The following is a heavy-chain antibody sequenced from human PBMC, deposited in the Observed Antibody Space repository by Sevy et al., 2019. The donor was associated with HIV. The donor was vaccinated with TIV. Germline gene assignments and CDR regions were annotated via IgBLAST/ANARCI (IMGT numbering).Heavy chain of an antibody. CDR1: GYTFTGQY. CDR3: SRDLLLRGYSYGCLDY. J-gene: IGHJ4*02. CDR2: INPNSGNT. V-gene: IGHV1-2*02. Sequence: ASVKVSCKASGYTFTGQYIHWVRQAPGQGLEWMGWINPNSGNTNYAQEFQGRVTMTRDTSISTAYMELSGLKSDDTAVYYCSRDLLLRGYSYGCLDYGGQGTLVTVSS. D-gene: IGHD5-18*01.